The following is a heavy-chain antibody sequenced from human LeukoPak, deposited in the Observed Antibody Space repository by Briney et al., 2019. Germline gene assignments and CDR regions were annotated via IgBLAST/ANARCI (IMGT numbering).Heavy chain of an antibody. CDR3: ARGYGGNSGGFDI. CDR1: GYTFTLFY. Sequence: SSVKVSCKASGYTFTLFYIHWLRQAPGQGLEGMGIINPGGGSTSYAQKLQGRVTMNRNTSTGTFYMDLSSQRSEDTAVYFCARGYGGNSGGFDIWGEGTMVTVSS. J-gene: IGHJ3*02. V-gene: IGHV1-46*04. CDR2: INPGGGST. D-gene: IGHD4-23*01.